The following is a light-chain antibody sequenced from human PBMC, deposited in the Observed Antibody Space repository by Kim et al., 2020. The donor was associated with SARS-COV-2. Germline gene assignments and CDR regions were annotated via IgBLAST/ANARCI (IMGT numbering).Light chain of an antibody. CDR3: CSYAGSSTPVV. Sequence: QSALTQPASVSGSPGQSITISCTGTSSDVGSYNLVSWYQQHQGKAPKLMIYEVSKRPSGVSNRFSGSKSGNTASLTISGLQAEDEADYYCCSYAGSSTPVVFGGGTQLTVL. CDR2: EVS. V-gene: IGLV2-23*02. CDR1: SSDVGSYNL. J-gene: IGLJ2*01.